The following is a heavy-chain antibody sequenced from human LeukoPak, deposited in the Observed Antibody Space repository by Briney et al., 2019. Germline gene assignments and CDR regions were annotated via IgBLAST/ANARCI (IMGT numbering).Heavy chain of an antibody. V-gene: IGHV4-59*01. CDR3: ARGKYYFDY. CDR1: VDSISGYY. CDR2: MYYSGNT. Sequence: SETLSLNCTVSVDSISGYYWSWIRQPPGKGLEWIGYMYYSGNTNYNPSLKSRLTTSLDTSKNQFSLKLSSVTAADTAVYYCARGKYYFDYWGQGTLVTVSS. J-gene: IGHJ4*02.